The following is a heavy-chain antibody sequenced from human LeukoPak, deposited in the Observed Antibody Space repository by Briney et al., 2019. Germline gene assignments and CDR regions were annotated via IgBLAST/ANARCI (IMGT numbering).Heavy chain of an antibody. V-gene: IGHV4-39*07. Sequence: SETLSLTSTVSGASISGSTYYWGWLRQPPGKGLEWIGSIYHSGSTYYNPSLKSRVTISVDTSKNQFSLKLSSVTAADTAVYYCARDDSSGYYPLYFDYWGQGTLVTVSS. CDR1: GASISGSTYY. D-gene: IGHD3-22*01. CDR3: ARDDSSGYYPLYFDY. J-gene: IGHJ4*02. CDR2: IYHSGST.